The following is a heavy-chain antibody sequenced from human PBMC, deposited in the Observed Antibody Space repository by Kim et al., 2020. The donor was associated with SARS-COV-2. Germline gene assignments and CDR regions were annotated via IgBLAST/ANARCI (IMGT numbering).Heavy chain of an antibody. CDR3: GRGRDEYKLGNY. CDR2: IHPHGSI. V-gene: IGHV4-30-4*01. J-gene: IGHJ4*02. D-gene: IGHD7-27*01. Sequence: SETLSLTCTVSDSSISSGLYYWTWVRQSAGKGLEYIGHIHPHGSIFYNPSLNPSLRSRLTISVDTSKKQFSVSLTSVTAADTGVYFCGRGRDEYKLGNYWGQGALVTVSS. CDR1: DSSISSGLYY.